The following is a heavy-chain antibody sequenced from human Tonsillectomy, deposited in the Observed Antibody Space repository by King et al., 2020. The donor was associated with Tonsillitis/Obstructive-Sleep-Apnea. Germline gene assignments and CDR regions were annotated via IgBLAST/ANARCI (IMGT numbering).Heavy chain of an antibody. V-gene: IGHV3-11*01. D-gene: IGHD2-15*01. Sequence: VQLVESGGGLVKPGGSLRLSCGVFGFIFSDDYMSWIRQAPGKGLEWISYISSSGRTIYYADSVKGRFTISRDNAKNSLYLQMNSLRAEDTAVYYCARFPFDAAYPPKDYWGQGTLVTVSS. CDR1: GFIFSDDY. CDR3: ARFPFDAAYPPKDY. J-gene: IGHJ4*02. CDR2: ISSSGRTI.